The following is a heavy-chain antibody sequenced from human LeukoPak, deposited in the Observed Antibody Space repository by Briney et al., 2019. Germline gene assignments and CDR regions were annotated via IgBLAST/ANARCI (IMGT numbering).Heavy chain of an antibody. V-gene: IGHV3-23*01. CDR1: GFTFSNYA. CDR3: AKYNGQLLEQWYYDY. J-gene: IGHJ4*02. D-gene: IGHD1/OR15-1a*01. CDR2: IDKNDATT. Sequence: GGSLRLSCAASGFTFSNYAMSWVRQAPGKGLEWVSSIDKNDATTNYADSVRGRFTISRDNSKNTLHLQMSSLRAEDTAVYYCAKYNGQLLEQWYYDYRGQGTLVTVSS.